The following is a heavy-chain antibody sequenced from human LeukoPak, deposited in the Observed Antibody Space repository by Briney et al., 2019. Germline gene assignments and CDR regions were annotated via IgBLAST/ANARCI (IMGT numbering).Heavy chain of an antibody. Sequence: GGSLRLSCAASGFTFSSYAMHWVRQAPGKGLGWVAVISYDGSNKYYADSVKGRFTISRDNSKNTLYLQMNSLRAEDTAVYYCARAEWELLNFDYWGQGTLVTVSS. V-gene: IGHV3-30-3*01. J-gene: IGHJ4*02. D-gene: IGHD1-26*01. CDR2: ISYDGSNK. CDR1: GFTFSSYA. CDR3: ARAEWELLNFDY.